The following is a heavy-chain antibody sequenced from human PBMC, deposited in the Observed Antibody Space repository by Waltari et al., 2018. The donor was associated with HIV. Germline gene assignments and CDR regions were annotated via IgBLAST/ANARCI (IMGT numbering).Heavy chain of an antibody. J-gene: IGHJ4*02. CDR1: GIIFTKPW. CDR2: RKSESDGGAI. V-gene: IGHV3-15*01. CDR3: NTDDLLVLPSVEPQWEFVDY. Sequence: VESGGGSVKSGESLRLSCEVSGIIFTKPWINWVRQAPGKGLGWVGHRKSESDGGAIEYAAPVKGRFTISRHESGGSVFFLQMDSLKVEDTGIYYCNTDDLLVLPSVEPQWEFVDYWGQGALVTVSS. D-gene: IGHD1-26*01.